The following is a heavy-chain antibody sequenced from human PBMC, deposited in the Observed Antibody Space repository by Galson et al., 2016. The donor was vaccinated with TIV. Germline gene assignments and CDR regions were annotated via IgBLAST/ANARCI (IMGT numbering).Heavy chain of an antibody. J-gene: IGHJ4*02. D-gene: IGHD2-15*01. Sequence: SVKVSCKASGYTFTSYDINWVRQATGQGLEGMGRIIPVFGTTDYAQKFRGRVTFTVDEATSTAFMELGSMRSKDTAVSYCARWDQYCSGWVTDSWGQGTLVTVSA. CDR2: IIPVFGTT. CDR1: GYTFTSYD. V-gene: IGHV1-69*13. CDR3: ARWDQYCSGWVTDS.